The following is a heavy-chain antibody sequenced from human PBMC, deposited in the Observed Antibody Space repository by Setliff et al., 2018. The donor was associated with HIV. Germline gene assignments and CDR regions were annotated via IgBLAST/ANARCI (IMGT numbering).Heavy chain of an antibody. Sequence: SETLSLPGAVSGYPISSGNFWAWIRQPPGKGLEGIGRIYHSGSTYYNPPLKIRVTKSVETSKIQFSMRLSSVTPADTAMSYCARGLEIAAAGSRRQDNWFDHWGQGTLVTVSS. J-gene: IGHJ5*02. D-gene: IGHD6-13*01. V-gene: IGHV4-38-2*01. CDR1: GYPISSGNF. CDR3: ARGLEIAAAGSRRQDNWFDH. CDR2: IYHSGST.